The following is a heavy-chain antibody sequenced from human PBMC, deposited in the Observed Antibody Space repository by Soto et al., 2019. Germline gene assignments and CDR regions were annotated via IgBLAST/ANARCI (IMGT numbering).Heavy chain of an antibody. CDR1: GFTCDDYA. CDR3: VKDESINWYSGHFRH. Sequence: EVQLVESGGGLVQPGRSLRLSCAASGFTCDDYAMHWVRQVPGKGLEWVSGINWNSGSIGYGDSVKGRFAISRDNAKNSLHLQMNSLSAEDTAFYYCVKDESINWYSGHFRHWGQGTLVTVSS. CDR2: INWNSGSI. V-gene: IGHV3-9*01. D-gene: IGHD6-13*01. J-gene: IGHJ1*01.